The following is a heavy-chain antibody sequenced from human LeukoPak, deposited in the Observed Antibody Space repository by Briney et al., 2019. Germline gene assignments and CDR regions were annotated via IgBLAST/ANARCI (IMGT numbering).Heavy chain of an antibody. CDR1: GFTFDDYA. Sequence: GGSLRLSCAASGFTFDDYAMHWVRQAPGKGLEWVSLISGDGGSTYYADSVKGRFTISRDNSKNSLYLQMNSLRTEDTALYYCTGYCSSTSCLNAFDIWGQGTMVTVSS. J-gene: IGHJ3*02. V-gene: IGHV3-43*02. CDR2: ISGDGGST. D-gene: IGHD2-2*01. CDR3: TGYCSSTSCLNAFDI.